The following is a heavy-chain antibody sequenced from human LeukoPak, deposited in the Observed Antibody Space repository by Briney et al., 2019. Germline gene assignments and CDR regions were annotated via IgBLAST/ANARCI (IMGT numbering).Heavy chain of an antibody. CDR1: GGSLSSYY. CDR3: ARHLWSVYDVVYGMDV. CDR2: IYYSGST. J-gene: IGHJ6*02. Sequence: SETLSLTCTVSGGSLSSYYWSWIRQPPGKGLEWIGYIYYSGSTNYHPSLKSRVTISVDTSKNQFSLNLSSVTAADTAVYHCARHLWSVYDVVYGMDVWGQGTTVTVSS. D-gene: IGHD5/OR15-5a*01. V-gene: IGHV4-59*08.